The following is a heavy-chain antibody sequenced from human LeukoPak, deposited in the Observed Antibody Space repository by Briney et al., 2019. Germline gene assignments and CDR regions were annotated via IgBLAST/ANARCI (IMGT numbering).Heavy chain of an antibody. CDR2: ISPDSNYK. J-gene: IGHJ3*02. D-gene: IGHD4-17*01. CDR3: AREVQNYDDDAFDI. V-gene: IGHV3-21*01. CDR1: GFTFSTYS. Sequence: KPGGSLRLSCAASGFTFSTYSMNWLRLAPGKGLVWVSSISPDSNYKYYVDSVKGRFTISRDNSKNTLYLQMNSLRAGDTAVYYCAREVQNYDDDAFDIWGQGTMVTVSS.